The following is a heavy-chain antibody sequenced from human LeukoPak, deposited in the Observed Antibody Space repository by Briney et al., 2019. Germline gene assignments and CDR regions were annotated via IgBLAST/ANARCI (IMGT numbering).Heavy chain of an antibody. CDR2: IKKDGSEK. Sequence: PGGSLRLSCAASGFTFSSYWMSWVRQAPGKGLEWVANIKKDGSEKYYVDAVKGRFTISRDDAKTSLYLQMNSLRAEDTAVYYCARCVMGDSGYDLDYWGQGTLVTVSS. D-gene: IGHD5-12*01. J-gene: IGHJ4*02. CDR3: ARCVMGDSGYDLDY. V-gene: IGHV3-7*01. CDR1: GFTFSSYW.